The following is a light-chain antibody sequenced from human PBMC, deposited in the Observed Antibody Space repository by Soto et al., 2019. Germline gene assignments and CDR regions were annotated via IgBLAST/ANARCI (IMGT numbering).Light chain of an antibody. CDR3: QLWDKSNDRYV. CDR1: NIGSES. J-gene: IGLJ1*01. V-gene: IGLV3-21*02. CDR2: DDS. Sequence: SYELPQPPSVSVAPGQTARIACGGNNIGSESVHWYQQKPGQAPVLVVYDDSDRPSGIPERFSGSKSGNTATLTITRVEAGDEADYYCQLWDKSNDRYVFGTGTKVTV.